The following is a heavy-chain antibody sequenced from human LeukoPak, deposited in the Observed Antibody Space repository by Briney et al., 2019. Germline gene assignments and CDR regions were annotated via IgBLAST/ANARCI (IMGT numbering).Heavy chain of an antibody. CDR1: GGSFSGYY. V-gene: IGHV4-34*01. CDR3: ARGKYYDFWSGYYY. J-gene: IGHJ4*02. CDR2: INHSGST. D-gene: IGHD3-3*01. Sequence: SETLSLTCAVYGGSFSGYYWSWIRQPPGKGLEWIGEINHSGSTNYSPSLKSRVTISVDTSKNQLSLKLSSVTAADTAVYYCARGKYYDFWSGYYYWGQGTLVTVSS.